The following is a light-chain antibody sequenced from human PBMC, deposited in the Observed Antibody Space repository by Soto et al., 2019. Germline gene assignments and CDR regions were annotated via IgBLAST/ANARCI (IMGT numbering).Light chain of an antibody. V-gene: IGKV1-39*01. CDR3: QKTYSTPFT. CDR1: QTISNY. CDR2: AAS. Sequence: DIQMTQSPSSLSASVGDRVTITCRASQTISNYLNWYQEIPGKAPKLLIYAASNLQSGVPSRFNGSGSWTEFTLTISNLQPEDFATYYCQKTYSTPFTFGPGTNVDI. J-gene: IGKJ3*01.